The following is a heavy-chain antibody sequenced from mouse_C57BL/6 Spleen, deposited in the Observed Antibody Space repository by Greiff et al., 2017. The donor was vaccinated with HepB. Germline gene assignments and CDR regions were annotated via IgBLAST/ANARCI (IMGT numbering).Heavy chain of an antibody. CDR3: ARAPITTVVVRGNAKDY. J-gene: IGHJ4*01. V-gene: IGHV1-82*01. Sequence: QVQLQQSGPELVKPGASVKISCKASGYAFSSSWMNWVKQRPGKGLEWIGRIYPGDGDTNYNGKFKGKATLTADKSSSTAYMQLSSLTSEDSAVYFCARAPITTVVVRGNAKDYWGQGTSVTVSS. CDR1: GYAFSSSW. D-gene: IGHD1-1*01. CDR2: IYPGDGDT.